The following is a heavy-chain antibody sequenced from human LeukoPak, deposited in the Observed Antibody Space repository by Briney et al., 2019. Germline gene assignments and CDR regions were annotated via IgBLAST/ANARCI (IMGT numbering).Heavy chain of an antibody. CDR2: IRYDGSNT. V-gene: IGHV3-30*02. CDR3: AKDQCSGGSCYTYYFDY. CDR1: GFTFSSYG. J-gene: IGHJ4*02. D-gene: IGHD2-15*01. Sequence: GGSLRLSCAASGFTFSSYGMHWVRQAPGKGLEWVAFIRYDGSNTYYADSVKGRFTISRDNSKNTLYLQMNSLRAEDTAVYYCAKDQCSGGSCYTYYFDYWGQGTLVTVSS.